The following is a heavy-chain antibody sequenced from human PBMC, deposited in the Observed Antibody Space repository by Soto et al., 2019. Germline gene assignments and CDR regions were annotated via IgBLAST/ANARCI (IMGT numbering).Heavy chain of an antibody. CDR3: ARPRGIAGYSSGPNWLDP. CDR1: GYTFTSYD. D-gene: IGHD6-19*01. Sequence: ASVKGSCKASGYTFTSYDINWVRQATGQGLEWMGWMNPNSGNTGYAQKFQGRVTMTRNTSISTAYMELSSLRSEDTAVYYCARPRGIAGYSSGPNWLDPWGQGTLVTVSS. V-gene: IGHV1-8*01. J-gene: IGHJ5*02. CDR2: MNPNSGNT.